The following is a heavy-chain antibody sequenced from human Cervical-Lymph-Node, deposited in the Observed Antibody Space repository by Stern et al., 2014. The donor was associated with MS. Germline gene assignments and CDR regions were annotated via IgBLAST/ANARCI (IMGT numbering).Heavy chain of an antibody. Sequence: VQLVQSGGGLVKTGGSLTLSCAASGFVFSRDSMNWVRQAPGKGLEWVSSISGRSSYIHYADSVKGRFIISRDNGKHSVYLQIEGRRVGDTAVYSCVKTTSTEGLYYFASWGRGTLVT. V-gene: IGHV3-21*01. CDR3: VKTTSTEGLYYFAS. D-gene: IGHD1-1*01. CDR1: GFVFSRDS. CDR2: ISGRSSYI. J-gene: IGHJ4*02.